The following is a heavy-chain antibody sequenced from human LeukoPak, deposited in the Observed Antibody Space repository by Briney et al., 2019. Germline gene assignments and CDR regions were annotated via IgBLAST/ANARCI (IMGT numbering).Heavy chain of an antibody. Sequence: GASVKVSCKASGGTFSSYAISWVRQAPGQGLEWMGWINPNSGGTNYAQKFQGRVTMTRDTSISTAYMELSRLRSDDTAVYYCARDIVVVPAAIVYFDYWGQGTLVTVSS. D-gene: IGHD2-2*01. CDR1: GGTFSSYA. CDR3: ARDIVVVPAAIVYFDY. V-gene: IGHV1-2*02. CDR2: INPNSGGT. J-gene: IGHJ4*02.